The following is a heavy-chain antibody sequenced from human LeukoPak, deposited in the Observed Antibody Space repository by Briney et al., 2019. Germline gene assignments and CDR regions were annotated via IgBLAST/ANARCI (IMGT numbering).Heavy chain of an antibody. D-gene: IGHD3-10*02. CDR1: GFTFNNYN. CDR3: AELGITMIGGV. J-gene: IGHJ6*04. CDR2: ITSSGTYI. Sequence: MTGGSLRLSCAASGFTFNNYNMNWVRQAPGKALEWVSSITSSGTYIFYADSVKGRFTISRDNAKNSLYLQMNSLRAEDTAVYYCAELGITMIGGVWGKGTTVTISS. V-gene: IGHV3-21*01.